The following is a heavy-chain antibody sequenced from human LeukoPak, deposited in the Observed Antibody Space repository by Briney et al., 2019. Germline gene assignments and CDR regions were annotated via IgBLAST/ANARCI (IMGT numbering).Heavy chain of an antibody. CDR2: INHSGST. D-gene: IGHD3-10*01. CDR3: ARIGSVWFGELFKDY. Sequence: PSETLSLTCAVYGGSFSGYYWSWIRQPPGKGLEWIGEINHSGSTNYNPSLKSRVTISVDTSKNQFSLKLSSVTAADTAVYYCARIGSVWFGELFKDYWGQGTLVTVSS. CDR1: GGSFSGYY. J-gene: IGHJ4*02. V-gene: IGHV4-34*01.